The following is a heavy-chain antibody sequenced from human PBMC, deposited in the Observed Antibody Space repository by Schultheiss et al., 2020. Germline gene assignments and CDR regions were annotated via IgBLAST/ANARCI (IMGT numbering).Heavy chain of an antibody. Sequence: GGSLRLSCAASGFTFSSYWMSWVRQAPGKGLEWVANIKQDGSEKYYVDSVKGRFTISRDNSKNTLYLQMNSLKTEDTAVYYCTRGVDSGSSYHYYYYYMDVWGKGTTVTVSS. CDR3: TRGVDSGSSYHYYYYYMDV. D-gene: IGHD1-26*01. CDR2: IKQDGSEK. J-gene: IGHJ6*03. CDR1: GFTFSSYW. V-gene: IGHV3-7*03.